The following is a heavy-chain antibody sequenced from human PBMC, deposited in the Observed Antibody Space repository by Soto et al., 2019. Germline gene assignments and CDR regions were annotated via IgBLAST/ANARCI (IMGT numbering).Heavy chain of an antibody. D-gene: IGHD3-16*01. CDR3: ARELPYYERSDSYFDY. CDR2: TYYRSKWYN. CDR1: GDSVSGNSAA. V-gene: IGHV6-1*01. Sequence: SQTLSLTCAISGDSVSGNSAAWNWIRQSPSRGLEWLGRTYYRSKWYNDYSVSVKSRITVTPDTSKNQFSLHLKSVTPEDTAVYYCARELPYYERSDSYFDYWGQGALVTVS. J-gene: IGHJ4*02.